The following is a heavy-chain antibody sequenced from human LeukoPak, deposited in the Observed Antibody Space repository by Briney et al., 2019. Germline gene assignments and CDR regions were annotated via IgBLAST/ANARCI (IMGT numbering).Heavy chain of an antibody. CDR2: ISSNGNT. D-gene: IGHD2-15*01. Sequence: GGSLRLSCAASGFTFSSYEMNWVRQAPGKGLEYVSSISSNGNTYYANSVKGRFTISKDNSKNTLYLQMGSLRDEDLAVYYCARARVAAKSGYMDVWGTGTTVTISS. CDR1: GFTFSSYE. V-gene: IGHV3-64*01. J-gene: IGHJ6*03. CDR3: ARARVAAKSGYMDV.